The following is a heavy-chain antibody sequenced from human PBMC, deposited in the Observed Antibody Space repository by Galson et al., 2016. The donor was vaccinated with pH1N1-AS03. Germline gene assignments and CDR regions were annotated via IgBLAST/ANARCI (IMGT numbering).Heavy chain of an antibody. V-gene: IGHV1-69*06. CDR1: GGTLSNSG. J-gene: IGHJ4*02. CDR2: ITPVFGTT. Sequence: SVKVSCKASGGTLSNSGISWVRQAPGQGLEWMGRITPVFGTTNYAQKFQDRVSITADKYTSTAYMELSTLRSEDTAVYYCAIAGTLLHYFDYWGQGTLVTVSS. D-gene: IGHD2/OR15-2a*01. CDR3: AIAGTLLHYFDY.